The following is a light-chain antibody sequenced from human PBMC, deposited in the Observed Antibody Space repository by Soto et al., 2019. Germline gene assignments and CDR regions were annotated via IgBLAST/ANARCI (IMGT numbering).Light chain of an antibody. CDR1: QSVGRDY. J-gene: IGKJ1*01. Sequence: EIVLTQSPGTLSMSPGERATLSCRASQSVGRDYLAWFQQKPGQAPRLLIYDASTRATGIPDRFSGSGSGTDFTLTISRLEPEDFAVYYCQQYGSSPQTFGQGTKVDIK. CDR2: DAS. V-gene: IGKV3-20*01. CDR3: QQYGSSPQT.